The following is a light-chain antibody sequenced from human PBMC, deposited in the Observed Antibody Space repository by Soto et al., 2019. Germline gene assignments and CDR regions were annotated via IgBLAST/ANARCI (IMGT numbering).Light chain of an antibody. J-gene: IGKJ2*01. CDR2: KTS. V-gene: IGKV1-5*03. CDR1: QSFSSW. CDR3: QQYSSYYT. Sequence: DIQLTQSPSTLCASVGDRVTITCRASQSFSSWLAWYQQKPGKAPKLLIYKTSTLESGVPSRFSGSGSGTEFTLTISSLQPDDFAPYFCQQYSSYYTFGQGTELQMK.